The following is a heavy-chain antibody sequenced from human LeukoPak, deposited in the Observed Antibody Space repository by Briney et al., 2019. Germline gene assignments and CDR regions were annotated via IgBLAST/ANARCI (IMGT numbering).Heavy chain of an antibody. V-gene: IGHV3-49*04. CDR1: GFTFGDYA. Sequence: GGSLRLSCTTSGFTFGDYAMSWVRQAPGKGLEWVGCSRSKAYSGATVYAASVKGRFTISRDNAKNSLYLLMNSLRAEDTAVYYCARGRPIPNWGQGTLVTVSS. J-gene: IGHJ4*02. CDR2: SRSKAYSGAT. CDR3: ARGRPIPN.